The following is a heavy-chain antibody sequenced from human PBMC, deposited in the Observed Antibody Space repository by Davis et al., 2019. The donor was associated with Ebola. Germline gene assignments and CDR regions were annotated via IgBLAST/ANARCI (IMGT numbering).Heavy chain of an antibody. D-gene: IGHD6-13*01. V-gene: IGHV3-48*02. CDR3: ARVGSSSWYGDFDY. J-gene: IGHJ4*02. CDR2: ISSSSSTI. Sequence: GESLKISCAASGFTFRSYSMPWVRQAPGKGLERVSYISSSSSTIYYADSVKVRFTISRDNAKNSLYLQMNSLRDEETAVYYCARVGSSSWYGDFDYWGQGTLVTVSS. CDR1: GFTFRSYS.